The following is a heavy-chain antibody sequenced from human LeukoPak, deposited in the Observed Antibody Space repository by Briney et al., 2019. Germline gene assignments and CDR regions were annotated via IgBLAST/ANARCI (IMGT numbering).Heavy chain of an antibody. CDR3: AKDQGYYYGSGSPNWFDP. V-gene: IGHV3-23*01. CDR1: GFTFSNYA. CDR2: ISGSGGNT. J-gene: IGHJ5*02. D-gene: IGHD3-10*01. Sequence: GGSLRLSCAASGFTFSNYAMSWLRQAPGRGLEWVSVISGSGGNTHYADSVKGRFTISRDNSKNTLYLQMNSLRAEDTAVYYCAKDQGYYYGSGSPNWFDPWGQGTLVTVSS.